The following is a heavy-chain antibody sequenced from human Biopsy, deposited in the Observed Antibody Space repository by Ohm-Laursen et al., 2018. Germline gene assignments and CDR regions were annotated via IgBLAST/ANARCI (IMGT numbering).Heavy chain of an antibody. J-gene: IGHJ6*02. V-gene: IGHV1-46*01. CDR3: ARDETGSSVFGPYYYGMDV. CDR1: GYSFTKYY. Sequence: GASVKVSCKASGYSFTKYYINWVRQAPGQGLEWVGIINPTGGTASYAEKFQGRVTLTRDTSTGTVYLESNSLISEDTALYYCARDETGSSVFGPYYYGMDVWGQGTTVTVSS. CDR2: INPTGGTA. D-gene: IGHD3-9*01.